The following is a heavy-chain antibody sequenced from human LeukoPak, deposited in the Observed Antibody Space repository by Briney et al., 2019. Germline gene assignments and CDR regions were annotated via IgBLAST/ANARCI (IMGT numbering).Heavy chain of an antibody. J-gene: IGHJ3*02. CDR2: IYYSGST. Sequence: SETLSLTCTVSGGSISSHYWSWIRQPPGKGLEWIGYIYYSGSTNYNPSLKSRVTISVDTSKNQFSLKLSSVTAADTAVYYCASHWGGAFDIWGQGTMVTVSS. CDR3: ASHWGGAFDI. V-gene: IGHV4-59*11. CDR1: GGSISSHY. D-gene: IGHD7-27*01.